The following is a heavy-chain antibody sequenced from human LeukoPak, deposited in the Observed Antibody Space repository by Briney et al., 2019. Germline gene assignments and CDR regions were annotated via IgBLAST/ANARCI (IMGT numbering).Heavy chain of an antibody. V-gene: IGHV1-69*05. CDR2: IIPIFGTA. Sequence: SVKVSCKASGGTFSSYAISWVRQAPGQGLEWMGGIIPIFGTANYAQKFQGRVTITTDESTSTAYMELSSLRSEDTAVYYCAGFFYDSSGDAFDIWGQGTMVTVSS. D-gene: IGHD3-22*01. CDR1: GGTFSSYA. J-gene: IGHJ3*02. CDR3: AGFFYDSSGDAFDI.